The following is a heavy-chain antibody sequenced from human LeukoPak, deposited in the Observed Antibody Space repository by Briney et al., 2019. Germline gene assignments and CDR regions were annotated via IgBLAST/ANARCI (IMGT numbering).Heavy chain of an antibody. CDR1: GFIFDDYA. J-gene: IGHJ4*02. Sequence: GGSLRLSCEASGFIFDDYAMHWVRQAPGKGLEWVSGISWKSDSMRYADSVKGRFTVSRDNAKNSVYLQMNSLRAEDTAVYYCARDKWLTTTHYFDYWGQGTLVTVSS. CDR3: ARDKWLTTTHYFDY. D-gene: IGHD4-11*01. V-gene: IGHV3-9*01. CDR2: ISWKSDSM.